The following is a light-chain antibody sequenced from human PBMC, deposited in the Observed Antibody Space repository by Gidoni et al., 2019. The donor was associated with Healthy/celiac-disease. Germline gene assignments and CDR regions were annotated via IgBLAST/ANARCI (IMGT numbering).Light chain of an antibody. CDR1: QDISNY. CDR3: QQYDTLPLT. Sequence: ETDMTEAPSSLSASVGDRVTIPCQASQDISNYLNWYQQKPGKAPKLLIYDASNLETGVPSRFSGSGSRTHFPFTIRSLQPQDISTYYCQQYDTLPLTFGEGTKVEIK. CDR2: DAS. J-gene: IGKJ4*01. V-gene: IGKV1-33*01.